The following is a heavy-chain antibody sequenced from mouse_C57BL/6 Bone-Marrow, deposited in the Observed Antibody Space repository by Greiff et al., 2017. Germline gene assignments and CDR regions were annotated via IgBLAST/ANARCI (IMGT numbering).Heavy chain of an antibody. CDR3: ARVRGRGYFDY. Sequence: VQLQQSGAELVRPGTSVKMSCKASGYTFTNYWIGWAKQRPGHGLEWIGDIYPGGGYTNYNEKVKGKATLTADKSSSTAYMQFSSLTSEDSAIYYCARVRGRGYFDYWGQGTTRTVSS. CDR1: GYTFTNYW. V-gene: IGHV1-63*01. CDR2: IYPGGGYT. J-gene: IGHJ2*01. D-gene: IGHD3-3*01.